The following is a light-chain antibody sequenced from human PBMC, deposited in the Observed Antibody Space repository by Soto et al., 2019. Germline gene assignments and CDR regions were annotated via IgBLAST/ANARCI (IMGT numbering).Light chain of an antibody. CDR1: QSLLHNNGYNY. CDR3: LQATHWPHT. Sequence: DIVTTQSPLSLPVTPGEPASISCRSSQSLLHNNGYNYLDWYLQKPGRSPQLXIYLGSNRDSGVPDRFSGSGSVTDFTLKISRVEAEDVGVYYCLQATHWPHTFGQGTKVDIK. V-gene: IGKV2-28*01. J-gene: IGKJ2*01. CDR2: LGS.